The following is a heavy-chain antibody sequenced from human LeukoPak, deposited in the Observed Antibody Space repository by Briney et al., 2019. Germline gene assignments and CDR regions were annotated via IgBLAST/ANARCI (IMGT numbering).Heavy chain of an antibody. CDR1: GYTLTELS. CDR3: AIAVAGTGYFDY. Sequence: GASVKVSCTVSGYTLTELSMHWVRQAPGKGLEWMGGFDPEDGETIYAQKFQGRVTMTEDTSTDTAYMELSSLRSEDTAVYYCAIAVAGTGYFDYWGQGTLVTVSS. V-gene: IGHV1-24*01. J-gene: IGHJ4*02. D-gene: IGHD6-19*01. CDR2: FDPEDGET.